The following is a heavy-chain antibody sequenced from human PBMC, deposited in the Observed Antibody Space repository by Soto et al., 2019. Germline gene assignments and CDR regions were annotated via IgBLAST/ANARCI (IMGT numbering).Heavy chain of an antibody. CDR1: GFVPVDFA. CDR3: ASAALANGGYCCGFGV. V-gene: IGHV3-23*01. CDR2: IGGDGTYI. J-gene: IGHJ6*02. Sequence: VQMLESGGGLAQPGGSLRLSCAGSGFVPVDFAMIWVRQDAGKGLEWVSSIGGDGTYIQYADSVKGRITVTIDNTKKTLYLPMGSLTVEATDVYSCASAALANGGYCCGFGVWRHGTTVTVYS. D-gene: IGHD2-8*01.